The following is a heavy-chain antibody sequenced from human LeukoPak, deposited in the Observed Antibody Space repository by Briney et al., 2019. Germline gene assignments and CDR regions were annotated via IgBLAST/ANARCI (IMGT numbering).Heavy chain of an antibody. CDR2: INPNSGGT. CDR1: GYTFTGYY. Sequence: ASVKVSCKASGYTFTGYYMHWVRQAPGQGLEWMGWINPNSGGTNYAQKFQGRVTMTRDTSISTAYMELSRLRSDDTAVYYCARLRSSSSITFFYWGQGTLVTVSP. D-gene: IGHD6-6*01. CDR3: ARLRSSSSITFFY. V-gene: IGHV1-2*02. J-gene: IGHJ4*02.